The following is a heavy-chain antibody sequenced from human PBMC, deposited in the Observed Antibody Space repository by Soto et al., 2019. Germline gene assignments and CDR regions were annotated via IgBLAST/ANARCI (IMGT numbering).Heavy chain of an antibody. Sequence: PSQTLSLTCAISGDSVSSNSAAWNWVRLSPSRGLEWLARTYYRSRWYNDYAVSVRSRITVNPDTSKNQFSLQLTSVTPEDTAVYYCAGTTPPQWYYMDVWGKGTTVTVSS. J-gene: IGHJ6*03. CDR1: GDSVSSNSAA. V-gene: IGHV6-1*01. CDR3: AGTTPPQWYYMDV. D-gene: IGHD1-7*01. CDR2: TYYRSRWYN.